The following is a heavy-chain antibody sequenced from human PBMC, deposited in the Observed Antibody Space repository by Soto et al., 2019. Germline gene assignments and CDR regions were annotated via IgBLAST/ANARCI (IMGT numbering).Heavy chain of an antibody. CDR1: SDSISSSNW. Sequence: QVQLQESGPGLVKPSGTLSLTCAVSSDSISSSNWWTWVRQPPGKGLEWIGEIYYRGTTNYNPSLKSRVTISVDKSKNQFSLKLSSVTAPDTAVYYCARGDWNYSYCDYWGQGTLVTGSS. CDR3: ARGDWNYSYCDY. CDR2: IYYRGTT. J-gene: IGHJ4*02. V-gene: IGHV4-4*02. D-gene: IGHD1-7*01.